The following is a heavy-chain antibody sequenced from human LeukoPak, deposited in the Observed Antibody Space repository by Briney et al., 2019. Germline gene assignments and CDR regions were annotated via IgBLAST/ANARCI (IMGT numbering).Heavy chain of an antibody. J-gene: IGHJ4*02. D-gene: IGHD3-22*01. CDR1: GGSISSGGYY. CDR3: ARGEPEHMIAFDY. V-gene: IGHV4-30-2*01. CDR2: IYHSGST. Sequence: SQTLSLTCTVSGGSISSGGYYWSWIRQPPGKGLEWIWYIYHSGSTYYNPSLKSRVTISVDRSKNQFSLKLSSVTAADTAVYYCARGEPEHMIAFDYWGQGTLVTVSS.